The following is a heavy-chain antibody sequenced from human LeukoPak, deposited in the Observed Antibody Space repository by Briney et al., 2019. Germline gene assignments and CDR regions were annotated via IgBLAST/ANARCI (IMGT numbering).Heavy chain of an antibody. J-gene: IGHJ4*02. D-gene: IGHD4-17*01. CDR1: GFSFSSYA. CDR2: IYADFDP. Sequence: GGSLRLACAASGFSFSSYAMSWVRQMPGKGLEWMGIIYADFDPTYSPSFEGQVTISVDKSINTAYLQWSSLKASDTAMYYCARPKYGASDYWGQGTLVTVS. CDR3: ARPKYGASDY. V-gene: IGHV5-51*01.